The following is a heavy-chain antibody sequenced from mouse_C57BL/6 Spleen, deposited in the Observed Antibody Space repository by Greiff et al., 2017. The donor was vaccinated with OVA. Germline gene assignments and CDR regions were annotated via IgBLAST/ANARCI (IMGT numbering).Heavy chain of an antibody. V-gene: IGHV1-80*01. D-gene: IGHD1-1*01. Sequence: VQLQQSGAELVKPGASVKISCKASGYAFSSYWMNWVKQRPGKGLEWIVQIYPGDGDTNYNGKFKGKATLTADKSSSTAYMQLSSLTSEDSAVYFCAREYYYGSSSGFAYWGQGTLVTVSA. J-gene: IGHJ3*01. CDR2: IYPGDGDT. CDR3: AREYYYGSSSGFAY. CDR1: GYAFSSYW.